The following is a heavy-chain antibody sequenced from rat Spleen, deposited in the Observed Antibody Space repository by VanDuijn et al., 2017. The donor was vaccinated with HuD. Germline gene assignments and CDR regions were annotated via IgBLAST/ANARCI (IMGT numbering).Heavy chain of an antibody. CDR1: GFAFSDFF. CDR2: ITNTGGST. J-gene: IGHJ2*01. V-gene: IGHV5-29*01. Sequence: EVQLVESDGGLVQPGGSLKLSCAASGFAFSDFFMAWVRQAPAKGLEWVATITNTGGSTYNPDSVKGRFTISRDNAKSTLYLQMDSLRSEDTATYYCTRHYYSSPFDSWGQGVMVTVSS. CDR3: TRHYYSSPFDS. D-gene: IGHD1-2*01.